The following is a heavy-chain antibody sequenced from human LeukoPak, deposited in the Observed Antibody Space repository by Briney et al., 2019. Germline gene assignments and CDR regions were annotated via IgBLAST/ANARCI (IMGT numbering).Heavy chain of an antibody. CDR2: IYYSGST. CDR1: GGSISSGDYY. J-gene: IGHJ5*02. D-gene: IGHD2-15*01. V-gene: IGHV4-30-4*01. Sequence: SQTLSLTCTVSGGSISSGDYYWSWIRQPPGKGLEWIGYIYYSGSTYYNPSLKSRVTISVDTSKNQFSLKLSSVTAADTAVYYCARGSSTPYCSGGSCYSYWFDPWGQGTLVTVSS. CDR3: ARGSSTPYCSGGSCYSYWFDP.